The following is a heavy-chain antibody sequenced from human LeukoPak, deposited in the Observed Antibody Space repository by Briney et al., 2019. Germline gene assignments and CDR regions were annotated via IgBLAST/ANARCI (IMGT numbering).Heavy chain of an antibody. D-gene: IGHD6-6*01. CDR2: ISSSGSIM. CDR1: GFSFSSYE. V-gene: IGHV3-48*03. J-gene: IGHJ4*02. Sequence: GGSLRLSCAASGFSFSSYEMNWVRQAPGKGLEWVSYISSSGSIMYSADSVKGRFTISKDNAKNSLYLQMNSLRAEDTAIYYCSGQYSSSSVVDYWGQGTLVTVSS. CDR3: SGQYSSSSVVDY.